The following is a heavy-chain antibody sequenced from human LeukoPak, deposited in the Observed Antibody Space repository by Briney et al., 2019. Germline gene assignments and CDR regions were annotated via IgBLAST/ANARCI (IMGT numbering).Heavy chain of an antibody. J-gene: IGHJ4*02. Sequence: PGGSLRLSCAASGFTFSSYGMHWVRQAPGKGLEWVAVIWYDGSNKYYADSVKGRFTISRDNSKNTLYLQMDSLRAEDTAVYYCAKGPSGQLVRTYFDYWGQGTLVTVSS. CDR1: GFTFSSYG. CDR3: AKGPSGQLVRTYFDY. CDR2: IWYDGSNK. D-gene: IGHD6-6*01. V-gene: IGHV3-33*06.